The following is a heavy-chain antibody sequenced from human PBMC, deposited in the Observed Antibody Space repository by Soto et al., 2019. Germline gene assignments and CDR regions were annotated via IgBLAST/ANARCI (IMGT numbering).Heavy chain of an antibody. D-gene: IGHD2-15*01. J-gene: IGHJ6*02. CDR1: GFTFSSYG. CDR2: ISYDGSNK. Sequence: PGGSLRLSCAASGFTFSSYGMHWVRQAPGKGLEWVAVISYDGSNKYYADSVKGRFTISRDNSKNTLYLQMNSLRAEDTAVYYCASTVVVAATGDYYYYYGMDVWGQGTTVTVSS. V-gene: IGHV3-30*03. CDR3: ASTVVVAATGDYYYYYGMDV.